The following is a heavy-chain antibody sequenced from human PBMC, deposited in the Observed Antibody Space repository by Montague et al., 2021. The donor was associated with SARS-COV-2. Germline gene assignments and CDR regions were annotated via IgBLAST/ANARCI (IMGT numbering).Heavy chain of an antibody. Sequence: SLRLSLSASGFIFNDYEMNWVRQAPGKGLGWVSYISRSGSIIYYADSVKGRFTISRDNTKKSLFLQMKRLRAEDTAIYFCAKDGFLYDTSGNLKSYNGMDVWGQGTAVTVS. D-gene: IGHD3-22*01. CDR1: GFIFNDYE. CDR3: AKDGFLYDTSGNLKSYNGMDV. V-gene: IGHV3-48*03. CDR2: ISRSGSII. J-gene: IGHJ6*02.